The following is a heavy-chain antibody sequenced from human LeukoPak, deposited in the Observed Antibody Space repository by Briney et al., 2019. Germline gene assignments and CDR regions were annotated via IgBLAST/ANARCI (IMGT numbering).Heavy chain of an antibody. V-gene: IGHV3-30*02. CDR1: GFTFSSYG. CDR3: VKDYRSGSYMGHFDY. J-gene: IGHJ4*02. CDR2: IRYDGSDK. Sequence: PGGSLRLSCAASGFTFSSYGMPWVRQASGKGLEWVAFIRYDGSDKYYADSVKGRFTISRDNSKNTLYLQMNSLTAEDTAVYYCVKDYRSGSYMGHFDYWGQGTLVTVSS. D-gene: IGHD6-19*01.